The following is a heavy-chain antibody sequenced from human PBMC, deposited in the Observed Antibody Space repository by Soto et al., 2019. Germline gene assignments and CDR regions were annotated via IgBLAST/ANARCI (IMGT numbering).Heavy chain of an antibody. CDR3: AREGYYDFWSGYYERDYYYYGMDV. D-gene: IGHD3-3*01. J-gene: IGHJ6*02. Sequence: QVQLVQSGAEVKKPGSSVKVSCKASGGTFSSYAISWVRQAPGQGLEWMGGIIPIFGTANYAQKLQGRVTMTTDTSTSTAYMELRSLRSDDTAVYYCAREGYYDFWSGYYERDYYYYGMDVWGQGTTVTVSS. CDR1: GGTFSSYA. V-gene: IGHV1-69*06. CDR2: IIPIFGTA.